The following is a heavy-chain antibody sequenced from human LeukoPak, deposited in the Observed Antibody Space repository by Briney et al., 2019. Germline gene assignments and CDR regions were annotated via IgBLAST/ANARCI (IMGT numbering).Heavy chain of an antibody. V-gene: IGHV3-15*01. CDR2: IKKKTDGGTA. CDR3: ASSYSSSWPTDRIFDY. CDR1: GFTFSSYA. J-gene: IGHJ4*02. Sequence: GRSLRLSCAASGFTFSSYAMHWVRQAPGKGLEWVGRIKKKTDGGTADYAAPVIGRFTISRDDSKNSLYLQMNSLKTEDTAVYYCASSYSSSWPTDRIFDYWGQGTLVTVSS. D-gene: IGHD6-13*01.